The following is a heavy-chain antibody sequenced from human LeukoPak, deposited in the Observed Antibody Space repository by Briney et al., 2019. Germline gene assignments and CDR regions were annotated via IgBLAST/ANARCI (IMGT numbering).Heavy chain of an antibody. D-gene: IGHD1-14*01. CDR3: ARNRTRNPY. V-gene: IGHV3-7*01. CDR2: IKQDGSEK. J-gene: IGHJ6*02. CDR1: GFTFSSYS. Sequence: GGSLRLSCEGSGFTFSSYSMIWVRQAPGKGLEGVANIKQDGSEKYYVDSVKGRFTISRDNAKNSLYLQMNSLRAEDTAVYYCARNRTRNPYWGQGTTVTVSS.